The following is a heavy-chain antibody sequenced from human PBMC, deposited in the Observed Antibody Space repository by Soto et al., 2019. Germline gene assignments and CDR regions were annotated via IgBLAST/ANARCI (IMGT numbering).Heavy chain of an antibody. Sequence: SETLSLTCTVSGGSISSGGWYWSWIRQHPGKGLEWIGYIYYSGSTDYNPSLKSRVSMSVDTSQNQLSLKLSSVTAADTAVYYCASYVWGSYRSFDYWGQGTLVTVSS. J-gene: IGHJ4*02. CDR3: ASYVWGSYRSFDY. CDR2: IYYSGST. D-gene: IGHD3-16*02. V-gene: IGHV4-31*02. CDR1: GGSISSGGWY.